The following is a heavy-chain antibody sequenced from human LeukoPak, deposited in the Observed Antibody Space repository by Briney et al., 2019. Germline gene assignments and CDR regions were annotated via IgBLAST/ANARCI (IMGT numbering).Heavy chain of an antibody. CDR3: AREAAGRLYFDY. CDR1: GGTFSSYA. J-gene: IGHJ4*02. CDR2: IIPIFGTA. V-gene: IGHV1-69*13. D-gene: IGHD6-25*01. Sequence: APVKVSCKASGGTFSSYAISWVRQAPGQGLEWMGGIIPIFGTANYAQKFQGRVTITADESTSTAYMELSSLRSEDTAVYYCAREAAGRLYFDYWGQGTLVTVSS.